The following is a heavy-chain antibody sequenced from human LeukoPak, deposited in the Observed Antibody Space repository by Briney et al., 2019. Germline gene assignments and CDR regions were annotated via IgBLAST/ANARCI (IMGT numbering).Heavy chain of an antibody. J-gene: IGHJ4*02. Sequence: SVKVSFKASGGTFSSYAISWVRQAPGHGLEWMGGIIPIFGATNYTQKFQGRVTITADESTSTAYMELSSLRSEDTAVYYCARGRRGGNYAYYFDYWGQGTLVTVSS. CDR1: GGTFSSYA. D-gene: IGHD1-26*01. V-gene: IGHV1-69*13. CDR2: IIPIFGAT. CDR3: ARGRRGGNYAYYFDY.